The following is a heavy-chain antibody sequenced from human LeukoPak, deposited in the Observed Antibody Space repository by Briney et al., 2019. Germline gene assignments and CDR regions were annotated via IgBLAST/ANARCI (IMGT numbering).Heavy chain of an antibody. CDR1: GGSISSRSYY. V-gene: IGHV4-39*07. J-gene: IGHJ5*02. CDR2: IYYSGTT. D-gene: IGHD5-18*01. CDR3: AKGAGGFSYYNWFDP. Sequence: KSSETLSLICTVSGGSISSRSYYWGWIRQPPGKGLEWIGSIYYSGTTHYNPSLESRVTISVDTSKNQFSLKLASVTAADTAIYYCAKGAGGFSYYNWFDPWGQGTLVTVSS.